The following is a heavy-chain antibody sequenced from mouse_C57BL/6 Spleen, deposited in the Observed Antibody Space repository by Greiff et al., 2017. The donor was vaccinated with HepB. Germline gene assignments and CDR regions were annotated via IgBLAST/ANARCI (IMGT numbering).Heavy chain of an antibody. CDR2: INYDGSST. J-gene: IGHJ1*03. V-gene: IGHV5-16*01. Sequence: EVQRVESEGGLVQPGSSMKLSCTASGFTFSDYYMAWVRQVPEKGLEWVANINYDGSSTYYLDSLKSRFIISRDNAKNILYLQMSSLKSEDTATYYCARDGPWYFDVWGTGTTVTVSS. CDR3: ARDGPWYFDV. CDR1: GFTFSDYY.